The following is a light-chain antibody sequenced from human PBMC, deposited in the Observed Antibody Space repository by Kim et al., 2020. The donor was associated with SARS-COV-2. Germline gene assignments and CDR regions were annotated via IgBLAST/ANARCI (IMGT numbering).Light chain of an antibody. Sequence: GPASTTPCPGTSCDIVAFNYVAWFQQHPGSAPKLLIYDVSERPSGISNRFSGSTSGYTASLTISGLQAEDEADYYCSSYTTANTRLFGAGTKVTV. CDR1: SCDIVAFNY. J-gene: IGLJ1*01. CDR3: SSYTTANTRL. V-gene: IGLV2-14*03. CDR2: DVS.